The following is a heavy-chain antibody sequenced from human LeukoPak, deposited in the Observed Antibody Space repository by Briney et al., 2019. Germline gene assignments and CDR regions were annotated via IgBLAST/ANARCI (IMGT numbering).Heavy chain of an antibody. CDR2: INPNSGGT. CDR1: GYTFTDYF. CDR3: ARDPGKLYYYYYYYMDV. V-gene: IGHV1-2*02. J-gene: IGHJ6*03. Sequence: GASVKVSCKASGYTFTDYFMHWVRQAPGQGLEWMGWINPNSGGTNYAQKFQGRVTMTRDTSISTAYMELSRLRSDDTAVYYCARDPGKLYYYYYYYMDVWGKGTTVTVSS. D-gene: IGHD5-18*01.